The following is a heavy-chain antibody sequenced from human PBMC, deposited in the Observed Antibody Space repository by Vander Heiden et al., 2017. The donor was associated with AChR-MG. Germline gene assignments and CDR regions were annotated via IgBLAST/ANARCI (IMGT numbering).Heavy chain of an antibody. D-gene: IGHD2-2*02. J-gene: IGHJ4*02. CDR3: VTARGCSSTSCYNDY. CDR1: GFTFSSYA. CDR2: ISGIGDST. Sequence: EVQLLESGGGLVQPGGSRRLSCADYGFTFSSYAMTWVRQAPGKGLEWVSGISGIGDSTYYADAVKGRFTISRDNSKNTLYLQMNSLRAEDTAVYYCVTARGCSSTSCYNDYWGQGTLVTVSS. V-gene: IGHV3-23*01.